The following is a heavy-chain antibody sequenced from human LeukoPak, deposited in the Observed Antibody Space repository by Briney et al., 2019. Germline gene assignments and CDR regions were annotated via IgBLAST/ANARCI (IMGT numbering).Heavy chain of an antibody. Sequence: SGTLSLTCTVSGYSISSGYYWGWIRQPPGKGLEWIGRICHSGSTYYNPSLKSRVTISVDTSRNQFSLKLSSVTAADTAVYYCARYGGIVVVPAAISHAPIGYNWFDPWGQGTLVTVSS. CDR2: ICHSGST. CDR1: GYSISSGYY. D-gene: IGHD2-2*01. J-gene: IGHJ5*02. V-gene: IGHV4-38-2*02. CDR3: ARYGGIVVVPAAISHAPIGYNWFDP.